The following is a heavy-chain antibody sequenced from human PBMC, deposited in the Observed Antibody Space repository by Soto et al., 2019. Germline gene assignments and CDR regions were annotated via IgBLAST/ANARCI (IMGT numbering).Heavy chain of an antibody. CDR1: AFSLSTGGVG. CDR2: IYWDDDK. CDR3: IQSRCGGDCFLSYASYYYYGMDF. V-gene: IGHV2-5*02. D-gene: IGHD2-21*02. Sequence: GSGPTLVNPTQTLTLTCTFSAFSLSTGGVGVGWIRQPPGKALEWLALIYWDDDKRYSPSLRSRLTITKDTSKNQVVLTMTNMDPVDTATYYCIQSRCGGDCFLSYASYYYYGMDFWGQGTTVTV. J-gene: IGHJ6*02.